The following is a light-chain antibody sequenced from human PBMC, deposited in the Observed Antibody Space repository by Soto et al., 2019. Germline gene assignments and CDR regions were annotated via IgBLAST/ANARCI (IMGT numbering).Light chain of an antibody. Sequence: IQMTQSPSTLSGSVGDRVTITCRASQTISSGLAWYQQKPGKAPKLLIYKASTLKSGVPSRVSGSGSGTEFTLTISSLQPDDFATYYCQHYNSYSEAFGQGTKVDIK. CDR3: QHYNSYSEA. V-gene: IGKV1-5*03. CDR1: QTISSG. CDR2: KAS. J-gene: IGKJ1*01.